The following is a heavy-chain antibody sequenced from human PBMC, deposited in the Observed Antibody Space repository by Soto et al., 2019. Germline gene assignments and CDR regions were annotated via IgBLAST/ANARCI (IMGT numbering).Heavy chain of an antibody. V-gene: IGHV4-4*07. CDR1: GGSISSYY. D-gene: IGHD3-10*01. Sequence: PSETLSLTCTVSGGSISSYYCSWIRQAAGQGLEWIGRIDTSGTTNYNPALKSRVTMSVDASKNQFSLNLSSVTAADTAVYYCARGPRGYVYYHGMDVWGQGTTVTVSS. CDR2: IDTSGTT. J-gene: IGHJ6*02. CDR3: ARGPRGYVYYHGMDV.